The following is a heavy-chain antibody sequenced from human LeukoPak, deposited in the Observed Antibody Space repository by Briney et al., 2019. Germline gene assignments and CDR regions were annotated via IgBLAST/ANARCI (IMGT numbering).Heavy chain of an antibody. CDR1: GGSISSGSYY. CDR2: IYTSGST. V-gene: IGHV4-61*02. J-gene: IGHJ4*02. Sequence: PSQTLSLTCSVSGGSISSGSYYWSWIRQPAGKGLEWIGRIYTSGSTNYNPSLKSRVTISVDTSKNQFSLKLSSVTAADTAVYYCAKDGYDFWRPGPTGWGQGTLVTVSS. D-gene: IGHD3-3*01. CDR3: AKDGYDFWRPGPTG.